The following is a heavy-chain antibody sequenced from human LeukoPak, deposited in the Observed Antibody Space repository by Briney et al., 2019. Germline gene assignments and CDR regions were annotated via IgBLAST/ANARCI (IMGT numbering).Heavy chain of an antibody. CDR1: GFTFTSYW. V-gene: IGHV3-7*01. CDR2: IRQDGSEK. CDR3: TRLHNSGWTGY. J-gene: IGHJ4*02. D-gene: IGHD6-19*01. Sequence: GGSLRLSCAASGFTFTSYWMSWVRQAPGKGLEWVANIRQDGSEKHYVDSVKGRFTISRDNTKNSLYLQMNSLRADDTAVYYCTRLHNSGWTGYWGQGTLVTVSS.